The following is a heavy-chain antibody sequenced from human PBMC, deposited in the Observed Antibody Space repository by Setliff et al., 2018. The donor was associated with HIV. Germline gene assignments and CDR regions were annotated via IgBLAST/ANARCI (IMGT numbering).Heavy chain of an antibody. CDR3: AREQYHFVVDYYYYYGMDV. V-gene: IGHV4-59*12. D-gene: IGHD2-15*01. Sequence: SETLSLTCAVYGGSFSNYYWSWIRQPPGKGLAWIGCIYYSGSTNYNPSLKSRVTISVATSKNQFSLKLNSVTAADTAIYYCAREQYHFVVDYYYYYGMDVWGQGNTVTVSS. CDR2: IYYSGST. J-gene: IGHJ6*02. CDR1: GGSFSNYY.